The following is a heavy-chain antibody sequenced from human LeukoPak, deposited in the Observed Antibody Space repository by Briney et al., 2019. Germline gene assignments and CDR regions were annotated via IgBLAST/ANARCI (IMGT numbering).Heavy chain of an antibody. CDR2: IYPGDSDT. J-gene: IGHJ4*02. V-gene: IGHV5-51*01. CDR3: ARAIYYFGSGSYWFFDY. D-gene: IGHD3-10*01. Sequence: GESLKISCKGSGYSFSSYWIGWVRQMPGKGLEWMGIIYPGDSDTTYSPSFQGQVTISADKSISTTYLQWSSLKASDTAMYYCARAIYYFGSGSYWFFDYWGQGTLVTVSS. CDR1: GYSFSSYW.